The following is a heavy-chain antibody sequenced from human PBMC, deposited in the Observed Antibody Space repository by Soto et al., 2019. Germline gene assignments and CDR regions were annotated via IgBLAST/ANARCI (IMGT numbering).Heavy chain of an antibody. CDR1: GGSFSGYY. CDR3: ARTLMTTVTHFDY. Sequence: SETLSLTCAVYGGSFSGYYWTWIRQPPGTGLEWIGEINHSGSTNYNPSLKSRVTISVDTSKNQFSLKLSSVTAADTAVYYCARTLMTTVTHFDYWGQGTLVTVSS. D-gene: IGHD4-4*01. J-gene: IGHJ4*02. V-gene: IGHV4-34*01. CDR2: INHSGST.